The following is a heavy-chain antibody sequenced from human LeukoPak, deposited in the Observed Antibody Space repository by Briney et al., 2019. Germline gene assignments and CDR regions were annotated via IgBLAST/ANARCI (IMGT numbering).Heavy chain of an antibody. Sequence: GGSLRLSCSASGFTFSSYAMHWVRQAPGKGLEYVSAISSNGGSTYYADSVKGRFTISRDNSKNTLYLQMSSLRAEDTAVYYCVKGGEEYYYGSGTWYYFDYWGQGTLVTVSS. V-gene: IGHV3-64D*06. CDR1: GFTFSSYA. CDR3: VKGGEEYYYGSGTWYYFDY. CDR2: ISSNGGST. J-gene: IGHJ4*02. D-gene: IGHD3-10*01.